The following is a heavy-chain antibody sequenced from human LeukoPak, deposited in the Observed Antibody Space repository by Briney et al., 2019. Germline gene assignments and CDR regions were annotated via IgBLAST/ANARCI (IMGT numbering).Heavy chain of an antibody. CDR3: ARGPHRGPSYGSAQYYYGMDF. D-gene: IGHD5-18*01. J-gene: IGHJ6*02. V-gene: IGHV4-59*01. CDR1: GGSISNYY. CDR2: IYYSGST. Sequence: SETLSLTCTVSGGSISNYYWSWFRQPPGKALERIGYIYYSGSTTYNPSLNSRVTISVDTSRNQFSLRLTSVTAADTALYSCARGPHRGPSYGSAQYYYGMDFWGPGTTVTVAS.